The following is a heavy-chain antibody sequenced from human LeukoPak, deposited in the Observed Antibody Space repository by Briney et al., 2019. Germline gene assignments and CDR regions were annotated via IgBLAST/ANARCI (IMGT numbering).Heavy chain of an antibody. J-gene: IGHJ4*02. Sequence: GGSLRLSCAASGFTFSSYAMSWVRQAPGKGLEWVSAISGSGGSTYYADSVEGRFTISRDNSKNTLYLQMNSLRAEDTAVYYCAKDYSLDYYDSSGPLDYWGQGTLVTVSS. CDR1: GFTFSSYA. CDR2: ISGSGGST. V-gene: IGHV3-23*01. CDR3: AKDYSLDYYDSSGPLDY. D-gene: IGHD3-22*01.